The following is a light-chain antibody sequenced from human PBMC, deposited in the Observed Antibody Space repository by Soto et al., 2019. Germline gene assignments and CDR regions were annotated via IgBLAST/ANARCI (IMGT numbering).Light chain of an antibody. V-gene: IGLV2-18*01. CDR2: EVS. CDR3: ATWDDSLSGRWV. Sequence: QSVLTQPPSVSGSPGQSVTISCTGTSTDFVSYNRVSWYQQPPGTAPKLMIYEVSKRPSGVPDRFSGSKSGNTASLTISGLQAADEADYYCATWDDSLSGRWVFGGGTKLTVL. CDR1: STDFVSYNR. J-gene: IGLJ3*02.